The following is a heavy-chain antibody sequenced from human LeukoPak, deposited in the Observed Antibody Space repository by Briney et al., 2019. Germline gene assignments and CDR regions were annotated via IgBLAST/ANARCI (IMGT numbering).Heavy chain of an antibody. Sequence: SETLSLTCAVYGGSFSGYYWSWIRQPPGKGLEWIGEINHSGSTNYNPSLKSRVTISVDTSKNQFSLKLSSVTVADTAVYYCARGPGFRASRYFDYWGQGTLVTVSS. CDR2: INHSGST. J-gene: IGHJ4*02. V-gene: IGHV4-34*01. CDR3: ARGPGFRASRYFDY. CDR1: GGSFSGYY.